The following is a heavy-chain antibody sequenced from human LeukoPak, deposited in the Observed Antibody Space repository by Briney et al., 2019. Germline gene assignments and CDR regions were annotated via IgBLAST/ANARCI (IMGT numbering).Heavy chain of an antibody. CDR3: ARAVGATMAFDY. CDR2: IYHSGST. Sequence: PSETLSLTCAVSGYSISSGYYWGWIRQPPGKGLEWIGSIYHSGSTYYNPSLKSRVTISVDTPKNQFSLKLSSVTAADTAVYYCARAVGATMAFDYWGQGTLVTVSS. D-gene: IGHD1-26*01. J-gene: IGHJ4*02. CDR1: GYSISSGYY. V-gene: IGHV4-38-2*01.